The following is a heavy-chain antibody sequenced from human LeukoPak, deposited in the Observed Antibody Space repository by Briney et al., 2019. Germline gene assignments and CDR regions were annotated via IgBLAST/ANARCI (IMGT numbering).Heavy chain of an antibody. CDR1: GFTFSSYS. D-gene: IGHD3-22*01. CDR3: ARDYPDSSGSYGMDV. J-gene: IGHJ6*02. Sequence: AGGSLRLSCAASGFTFSSYSMNWVRQAPGKGLEWVSSISSSSSYIYYADSVKGRFTISRDNAKNSLYLQMNSLRAEDTAVYYCARDYPDSSGSYGMDVWGQGTTVTVSS. V-gene: IGHV3-21*01. CDR2: ISSSSSYI.